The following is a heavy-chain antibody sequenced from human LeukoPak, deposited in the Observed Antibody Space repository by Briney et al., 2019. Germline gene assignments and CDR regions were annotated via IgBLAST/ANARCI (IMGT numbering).Heavy chain of an antibody. CDR3: ARDSSVRYCSGGSCYSVPEYFQH. CDR2: IIPIFGTA. V-gene: IGHV1-69*06. Sequence: GASVKVSCKASGGTFSSYAISWVRQAPGQGLEWMGGIIPIFGTANYAQKFQGRVTITADKSTSTAYVELSSLRSEDTAVYYCARDSSVRYCSGGSCYSVPEYFQHWGQGTLVTVSS. J-gene: IGHJ1*01. CDR1: GGTFSSYA. D-gene: IGHD2-15*01.